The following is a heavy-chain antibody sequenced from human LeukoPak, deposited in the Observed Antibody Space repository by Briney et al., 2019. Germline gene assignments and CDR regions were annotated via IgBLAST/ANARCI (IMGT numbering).Heavy chain of an antibody. V-gene: IGHV3-43D*03. Sequence: GRSLRLSCAASGFTFDDYAMHWVRQAPGKGLEWVSLISWDGGSTYYADSVKGRFTISRDNSKNSLYLQMNSLRAEDTALYYCAKAYDILTGYYSQIDYWGQGTLVTVSS. CDR3: AKAYDILTGYYSQIDY. J-gene: IGHJ4*02. D-gene: IGHD3-9*01. CDR2: ISWDGGST. CDR1: GFTFDDYA.